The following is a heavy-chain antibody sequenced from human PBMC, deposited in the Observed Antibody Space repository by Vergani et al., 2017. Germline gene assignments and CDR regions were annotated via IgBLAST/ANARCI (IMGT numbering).Heavy chain of an antibody. CDR2: IYYSGST. CDR3: ARAPYDILTGYYGHNWFDP. CDR1: GGSISSYY. D-gene: IGHD3-9*01. J-gene: IGHJ5*02. V-gene: IGHV4-59*01. Sequence: QVQLQESGPGLVKPSETLSLTCTVSGGSISSYYWSWIRQPPGQGLEWIGYIYYSGSTNYNPSLKSRVTISVDTSKNQFSLKLSSVTAADTAVYYCARAPYDILTGYYGHNWFDPWGQGTLVTVSS.